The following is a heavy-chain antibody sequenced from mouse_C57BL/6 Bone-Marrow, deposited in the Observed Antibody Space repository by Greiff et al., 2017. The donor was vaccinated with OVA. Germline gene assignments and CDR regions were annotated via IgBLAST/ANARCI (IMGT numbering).Heavy chain of an antibody. D-gene: IGHD2-4*01. V-gene: IGHV1-50*01. J-gene: IGHJ2*01. CDR3: ARKGIYYDYDGY. Sequence: QVHVKQPGAELVKPGASVKLSCKASGYTFTSYWMQWVKQRPGQGLEWIGEIDPSDSYTNYNQKFKGKATLTVDTSSSTAYMQLSSLTSEDSAVYYCARKGIYYDYDGYWGQGTTLTVSS. CDR2: IDPSDSYT. CDR1: GYTFTSYW.